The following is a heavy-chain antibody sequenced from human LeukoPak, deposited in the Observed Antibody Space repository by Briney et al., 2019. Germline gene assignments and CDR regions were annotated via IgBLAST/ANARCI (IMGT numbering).Heavy chain of an antibody. CDR3: AKLPYGDYNHH. J-gene: IGHJ5*02. CDR2: INPDGSDK. D-gene: IGHD4-17*01. CDR1: GFTFSRQW. Sequence: GGSLRLSCAASGFTFSRQWMSWVRQAPGKGLEWVANINPDGSDKYYVDSVKGRFTISRDNAKSSLYLQMNSLRVEDTAVYYCAKLPYGDYNHHWGQGTLVAVSS. V-gene: IGHV3-7*05.